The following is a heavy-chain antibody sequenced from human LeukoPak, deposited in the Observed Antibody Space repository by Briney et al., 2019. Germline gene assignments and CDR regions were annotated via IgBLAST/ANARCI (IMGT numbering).Heavy chain of an antibody. J-gene: IGHJ4*02. CDR2: INHSGST. D-gene: IGHD3-22*01. CDR1: GGSFSGYY. CDR3: CSDSSGYYSFDY. V-gene: IGHV4-34*01. Sequence: SETLSLTCAVYGGSFSGYYWSWIRQPPGKGLEWIGEINHSGSTNYNPSLKSRVTISVDTSKNQFSLELSSVTAADTAVYYCCSDSSGYYSFDYWGQGTLVTVSS.